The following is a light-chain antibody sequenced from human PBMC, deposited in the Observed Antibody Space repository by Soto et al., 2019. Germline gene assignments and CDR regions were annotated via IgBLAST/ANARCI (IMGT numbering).Light chain of an antibody. CDR2: WAS. J-gene: IGKJ4*01. V-gene: IGKV4-1*01. Sequence: DIVMTQSSDSLAVSLGERATINCKSSQSVLYSSNNKNYLAWYQQKPGQPPKLLIYWASTRESGVPDRFSGSGSGTHFTLTISSLQAEDVAVYYCQQYYTTPTFGGGTRVEIK. CDR3: QQYYTTPT. CDR1: QSVLYSSNNKNY.